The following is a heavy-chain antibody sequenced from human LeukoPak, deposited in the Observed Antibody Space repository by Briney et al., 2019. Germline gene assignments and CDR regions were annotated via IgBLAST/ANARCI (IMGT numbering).Heavy chain of an antibody. CDR1: GGSISSYY. CDR3: ARDIEGGSTIFGVVTIRYYYYYYMDV. Sequence: SETLSLTCTVSGGSISSYYWSWIRQPPGKGLEWIGYIYYSGSTNYNPSLKSRVTMSVDTSKNQYSLKLSSVTAADTAVYYCARDIEGGSTIFGVVTIRYYYYYYMDVWGKGTTVTVSS. V-gene: IGHV4-59*12. CDR2: IYYSGST. J-gene: IGHJ6*03. D-gene: IGHD3-3*01.